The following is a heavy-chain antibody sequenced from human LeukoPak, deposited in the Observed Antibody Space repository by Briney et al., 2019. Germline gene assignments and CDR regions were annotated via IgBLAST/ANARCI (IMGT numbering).Heavy chain of an antibody. Sequence: SETLSLTCTVSGGSISSGSYYWSWIRQPAGKGLEWIGRIYTSGSTNYNPSLKSRVTISVDTSKNQFSLKLSSVTAADTAVYYCAREGHWGQGTLVTVSS. V-gene: IGHV4-61*02. J-gene: IGHJ4*02. CDR2: IYTSGST. CDR1: GGSISSGSYY. CDR3: AREGH.